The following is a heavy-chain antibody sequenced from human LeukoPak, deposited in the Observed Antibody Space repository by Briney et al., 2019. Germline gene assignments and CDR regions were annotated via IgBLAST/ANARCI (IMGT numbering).Heavy chain of an antibody. J-gene: IGHJ5*02. Sequence: SETLSLTCAVYGGSFSGYYWSWIRQPPGKGLEWIGEINHSGSTNYNPSLKSRVTISVDTSKNQFSLKLSSVTAADTAVYYCARESGGGSYRAKNWFDPWGQGTLVTVSS. CDR1: GGSFSGYY. D-gene: IGHD1-26*01. CDR3: ARESGGGSYRAKNWFDP. V-gene: IGHV4-34*01. CDR2: INHSGST.